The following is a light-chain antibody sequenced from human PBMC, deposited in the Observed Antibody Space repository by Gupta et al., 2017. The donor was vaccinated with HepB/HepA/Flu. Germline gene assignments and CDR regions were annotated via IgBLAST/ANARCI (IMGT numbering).Light chain of an antibody. CDR1: QSVSNY. CDR3: QQRGSWPLT. CDR2: DVS. J-gene: IGKJ4*01. Sequence: EIVLTQSPATLSLSPGERATLSCRASQSVSNYLAWYQQKPGQSPRLLIYDVSNRATGIPARFSGSGSGTEFTLTISSLEPEDFAVYYCQQRGSWPLTFGGGTRVEMK. V-gene: IGKV3-11*01.